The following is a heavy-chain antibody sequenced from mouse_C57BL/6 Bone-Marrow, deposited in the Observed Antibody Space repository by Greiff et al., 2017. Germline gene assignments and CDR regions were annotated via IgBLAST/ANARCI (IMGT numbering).Heavy chain of an antibody. J-gene: IGHJ3*01. Sequence: EVQVVESVAELVRPGASVKLSCTASGFNIKNTYMHWVKQRPEQGLEWIGRIDPANGNTKYAPKFPGKAPITADTSSHTAYLQLSSLTSEDTAIYYCARRAYYSNYGGFAYWGQGTLVTVSA. CDR2: IDPANGNT. D-gene: IGHD2-5*01. CDR1: GFNIKNTY. V-gene: IGHV14-3*01. CDR3: ARRAYYSNYGGFAY.